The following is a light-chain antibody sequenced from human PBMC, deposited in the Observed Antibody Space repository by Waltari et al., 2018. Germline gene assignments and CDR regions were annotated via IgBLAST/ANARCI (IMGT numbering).Light chain of an antibody. V-gene: IGLV2-23*02. CDR1: SSDVGASHP. CDR3: CSYAGRSTLV. Sequence: QSALTQPASVSGSPGQSIPISCSGTSSDVGASHPISWYQPHPGKVPTLMIYEVNKRPSGVSNRFSGSKSDNTASLTISGLQAEDEADYYCCSYAGRSTLVFGGGTKLTVL. CDR2: EVN. J-gene: IGLJ3*02.